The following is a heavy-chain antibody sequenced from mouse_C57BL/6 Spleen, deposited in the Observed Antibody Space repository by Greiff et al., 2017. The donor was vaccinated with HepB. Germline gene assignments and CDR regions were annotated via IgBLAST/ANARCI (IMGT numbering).Heavy chain of an antibody. CDR3: ARELTGLRRGAMDY. CDR1: GYTFTSYW. Sequence: QVQLQQPGAELVKPGASVKMSCKASGYTFTSYWITWVKQRPGQGLEWIGDIYPGSGSTNYNEKFKSKATLTVDTSSSTAYMQLSSLTSEDSAVYYCARELTGLRRGAMDYWGQGTSVTVSS. J-gene: IGHJ4*01. D-gene: IGHD2-4*01. CDR2: IYPGSGST. V-gene: IGHV1-55*01.